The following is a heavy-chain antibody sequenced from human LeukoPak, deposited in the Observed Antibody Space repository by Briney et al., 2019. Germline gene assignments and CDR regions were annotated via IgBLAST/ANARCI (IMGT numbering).Heavy chain of an antibody. Sequence: ASVKVSCKASGYTFNRYAISWVRQAPGQGLEWMGWISAYNGNTNHAQKLQGRVTMTTDTSTTTAYMELRSLRSDDTAVYYCARHLYGDYFFDYWGQGTLVTVSS. CDR3: ARHLYGDYFFDY. D-gene: IGHD4-17*01. CDR2: ISAYNGNT. J-gene: IGHJ4*02. V-gene: IGHV1-18*01. CDR1: GYTFNRYA.